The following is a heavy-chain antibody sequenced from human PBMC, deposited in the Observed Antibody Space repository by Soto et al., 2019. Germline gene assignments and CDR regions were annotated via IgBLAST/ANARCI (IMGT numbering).Heavy chain of an antibody. V-gene: IGHV1-18*01. D-gene: IGHD6-13*01. CDR2: ISAYNGNT. CDR3: ARGLGYSPGIAAAGPLGSFDY. J-gene: IGHJ4*02. CDR1: GYTFTSYG. Sequence: ASVKVSCKASGYTFTSYGISWVRQAPGQGLEWMGWISAYNGNTNYAQKLQGRVTMTTDTSTSTAYMELRSLRSDDTAVYYCARGLGYSPGIAAAGPLGSFDYWGQGTLLTVSS.